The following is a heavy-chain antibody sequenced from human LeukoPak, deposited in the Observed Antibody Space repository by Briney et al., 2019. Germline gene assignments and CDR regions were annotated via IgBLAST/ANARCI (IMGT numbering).Heavy chain of an antibody. V-gene: IGHV3-7*01. D-gene: IGHD6-19*01. CDR1: GFTFSSYW. Sequence: GGSLRLSCAASGFTFSSYWMSWVRLAPGQGLEWVANIKQTGSEKYYVDSVKGRFTISRDDAKNSLYLQMNSLRVEDTAVYYCARTGHSSGWSAYFDYWGQGTLVTVPS. CDR2: IKQTGSEK. J-gene: IGHJ4*02. CDR3: ARTGHSSGWSAYFDY.